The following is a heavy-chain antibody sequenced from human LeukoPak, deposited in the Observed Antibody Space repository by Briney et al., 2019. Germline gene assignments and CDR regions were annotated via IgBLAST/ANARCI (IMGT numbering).Heavy chain of an antibody. CDR2: IYTSGST. CDR3: ARAGIVGATFDY. J-gene: IGHJ4*02. CDR1: GGSISSGSYY. V-gene: IGHV4-61*02. D-gene: IGHD1-26*01. Sequence: PSQTPSLTCTVSGGSISSGSYYWSWIRQPAGKGLEWIGRIYTSGSTNYNPSLKSRVTISVDTSKNQFSLKLSSVTAADTAVYYCARAGIVGATFDYWGQGTLVTVSS.